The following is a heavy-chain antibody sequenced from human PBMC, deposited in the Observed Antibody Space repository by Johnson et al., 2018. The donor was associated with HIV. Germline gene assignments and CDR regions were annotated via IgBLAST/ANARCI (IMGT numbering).Heavy chain of an antibody. J-gene: IGHJ3*02. CDR3: AKDPGGDSYRFDALDI. CDR1: GFTFSSYA. Sequence: QVQLVESGGGVVQPGRSLRLSCAASGFTFSSYAMHWVRQAPGKGLEWVAVISYDGSNKYYADSVKGRFTISRDNSKNTLYLQMNSLRAEDTAVYYCAKDPGGDSYRFDALDIWGQGTMVTVSS. D-gene: IGHD5-18*01. V-gene: IGHV3-30-3*01. CDR2: ISYDGSNK.